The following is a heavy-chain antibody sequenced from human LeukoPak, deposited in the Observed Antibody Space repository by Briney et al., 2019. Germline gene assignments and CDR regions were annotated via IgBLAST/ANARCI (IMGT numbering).Heavy chain of an antibody. CDR1: GYTFTSYY. J-gene: IGHJ4*02. CDR2: INPSGGST. Sequence: ASVKVSCKASGYTFTSYYMHWVRQAPGQGLEWMGIINPSGGSTSYAQKFQGRVTMTRDMSTSTVYMELSSLRSEDTAVYYCARDGRKRRDGYNWPDYWGQGTLVTVSS. CDR3: ARDGRKRRDGYNWPDY. V-gene: IGHV1-46*01. D-gene: IGHD5-24*01.